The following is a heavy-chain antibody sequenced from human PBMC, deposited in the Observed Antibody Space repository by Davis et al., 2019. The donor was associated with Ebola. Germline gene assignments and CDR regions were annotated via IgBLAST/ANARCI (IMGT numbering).Heavy chain of an antibody. CDR2: MNPNSGNT. Sequence: AASVKVSCKASGYTFTSYDINWVRQATGQGLEWMGWMNPNSGNTGYAQKFQGRVSMSRNTSISTVYMELSSLRSEDTAVYYCARGGRSGYSSGWYTALDYWGQGTLVTVSS. CDR1: GYTFTSYD. D-gene: IGHD6-19*01. J-gene: IGHJ4*02. V-gene: IGHV1-8*01. CDR3: ARGGRSGYSSGWYTALDY.